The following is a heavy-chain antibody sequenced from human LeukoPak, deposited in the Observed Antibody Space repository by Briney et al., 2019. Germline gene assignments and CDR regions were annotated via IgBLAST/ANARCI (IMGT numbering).Heavy chain of an antibody. J-gene: IGHJ4*02. D-gene: IGHD6-25*01. V-gene: IGHV3-66*01. CDR2: IYSGGNI. Sequence: GGSLRLSCAASGFTVSTNYMNWVRQAPGKGLEWVSVIYSGGNIYYADSVKGRFTISRDNSKNTLYLQMNSLRAEDTAVYYCARAATGTAVFFDYWGQGTLVTVSS. CDR3: ARAATGTAVFFDY. CDR1: GFTVSTNY.